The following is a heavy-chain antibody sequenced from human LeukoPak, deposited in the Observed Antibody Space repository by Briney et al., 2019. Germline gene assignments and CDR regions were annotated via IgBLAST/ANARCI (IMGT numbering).Heavy chain of an antibody. CDR2: IYTSGST. D-gene: IGHD1-26*01. J-gene: IGHJ6*03. Sequence: PSETLSLTCTVSGGSMNNYYWSWIRQPAGKGLEWIGRIYTSGSTNYNPSLKSRVTMSVDTSKNQFSLKLSSVTAADTAVYYCARDSGATQASSYYYYYYMDVWGQGTLVTVSS. CDR1: GGSMNNYY. V-gene: IGHV4-4*07. CDR3: ARDSGATQASSYYYYYYMDV.